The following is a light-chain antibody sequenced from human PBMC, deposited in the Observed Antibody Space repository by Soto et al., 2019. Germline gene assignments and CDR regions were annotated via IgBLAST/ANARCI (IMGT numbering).Light chain of an antibody. CDR3: AAWDDSLNGVV. Sequence: QSVLTQPPSASGTPGQRVTISCSGSSSNIATNTVNWYQQFPGTAPKLLIYSHNQRPSWVPDRFSGSKSGTSASLAISGLQSEDEADYYCAAWDDSLNGVVFGGGTKLTVL. J-gene: IGLJ2*01. V-gene: IGLV1-44*01. CDR2: SHN. CDR1: SSNIATNT.